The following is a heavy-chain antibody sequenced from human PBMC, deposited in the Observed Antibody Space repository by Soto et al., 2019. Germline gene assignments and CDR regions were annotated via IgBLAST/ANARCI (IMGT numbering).Heavy chain of an antibody. D-gene: IGHD2-21*01. J-gene: IGHJ4*02. Sequence: PGGSLRLSCAASGFTVSSNYMSWVRQAPGKGLEWVSVIYTGGSTYYADSVKGRFTISRDNSKNTVYLQMNSLRAEDTAVYYCARDSFPNYWGQGTLVTVSS. V-gene: IGHV3-66*01. CDR3: ARDSFPNY. CDR1: GFTVSSNY. CDR2: IYTGGST.